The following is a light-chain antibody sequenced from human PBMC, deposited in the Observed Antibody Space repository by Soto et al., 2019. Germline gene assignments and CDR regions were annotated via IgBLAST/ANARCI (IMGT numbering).Light chain of an antibody. Sequence: EIVLTQSPGTLSLSPGERATLSCRASQNVGSNFLAWYQQKPGQAPRLLIYGASSRATGIPDRFSGGGSGTDFTLTISRLEPEDFAVYYCQQYAYPPITFGPGTKVDIK. CDR2: GAS. CDR3: QQYAYPPIT. J-gene: IGKJ3*01. CDR1: QNVGSNF. V-gene: IGKV3-20*01.